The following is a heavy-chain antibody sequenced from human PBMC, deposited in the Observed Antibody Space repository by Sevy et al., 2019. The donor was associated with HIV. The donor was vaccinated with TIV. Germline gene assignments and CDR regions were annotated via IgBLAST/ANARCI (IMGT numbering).Heavy chain of an antibody. J-gene: IGHJ3*01. Sequence: GGSLRLSCAASGFTVSSNYMSWVRQAPGKGLEWVSVIYSGDSTYYADSVRSRFTISRDNSKKTVYLQMNSLITEDTAMYYCAWGMGRTCAFDFWGQGTMVTVSS. V-gene: IGHV3-66*02. CDR1: GFTVSSNY. CDR3: AWGMGRTCAFDF. CDR2: IYSGDST. D-gene: IGHD7-27*01.